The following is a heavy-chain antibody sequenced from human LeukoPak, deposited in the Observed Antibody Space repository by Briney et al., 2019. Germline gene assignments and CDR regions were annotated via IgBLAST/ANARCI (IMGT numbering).Heavy chain of an antibody. CDR1: GYTFTSYA. V-gene: IGHV1-3*01. Sequence: ASVKVSCKASGYTFTSYAMHWVRQAPGQRLEWMGWINAGNGNTKYSQKFQGRVTITRDTSASTAYTELSSLRSEDTAVYYCARRAVAQDYYYGMDVWGQGTTVTVSS. J-gene: IGHJ6*02. D-gene: IGHD6-19*01. CDR2: INAGNGNT. CDR3: ARRAVAQDYYYGMDV.